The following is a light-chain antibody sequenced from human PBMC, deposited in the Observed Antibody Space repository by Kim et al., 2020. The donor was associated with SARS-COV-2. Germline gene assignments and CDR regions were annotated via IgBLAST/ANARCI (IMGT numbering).Light chain of an antibody. J-gene: IGLJ3*02. CDR1: ISNIGSNV. V-gene: IGLV1-44*01. Sequence: GESVTISCSGRISNIGSNVVNWYRQLPGTAPKLLIYSNDYRPSGVPDRFSGSKSGTSASLAISGLQSEDEADYYCAAWDDSLNGSVFGGGTQLTVL. CDR3: AAWDDSLNGSV. CDR2: SND.